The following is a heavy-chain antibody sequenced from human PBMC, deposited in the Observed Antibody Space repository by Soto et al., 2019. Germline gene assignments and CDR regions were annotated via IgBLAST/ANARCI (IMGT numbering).Heavy chain of an antibody. CDR1: GFTFSSYS. D-gene: IGHD6-19*01. CDR2: ISSSSSTI. V-gene: IGHV3-48*02. Sequence: PGGSLRLSCAASGFTFSSYSMNWVRQAPGKGLGWVSYISSSSSTIYYADSVKGRFTISRDNAKNSLYLQMNSLRDEDTAVYYCARDIGSGWDNWFDPWGQGTLVTVSS. CDR3: ARDIGSGWDNWFDP. J-gene: IGHJ5*02.